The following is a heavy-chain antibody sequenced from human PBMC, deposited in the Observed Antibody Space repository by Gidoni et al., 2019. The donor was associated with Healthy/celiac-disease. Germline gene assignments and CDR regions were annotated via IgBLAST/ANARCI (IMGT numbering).Heavy chain of an antibody. CDR2: INAGNGNT. CDR1: GYTFTSYA. D-gene: IGHD3-10*01. CDR3: ARGSRSTNPLVYGY. V-gene: IGHV1-3*01. Sequence: QVQLVQSGAEVKKPGASVKVSCKAAGYTFTSYAMHWVRQAPGQRLEWMGWINAGNGNTKYSQKFQGRVTITRDTSASTAYMELSSLRSDDTAVYYCARGSRSTNPLVYGYWGQGTLVTVSS. J-gene: IGHJ4*02.